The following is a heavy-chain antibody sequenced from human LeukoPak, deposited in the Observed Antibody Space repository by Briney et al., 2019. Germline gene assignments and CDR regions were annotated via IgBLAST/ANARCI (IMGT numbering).Heavy chain of an antibody. V-gene: IGHV4-34*01. Sequence: SETLSLTCAVYGGSFSGYYWSWIRQPPGKGLEWIGEINHSGSTNYNPSLKSRVTISVDTSKNLFSLKLGSVTAADTAVYYCARGTTHDYWGQGTLVTVSS. J-gene: IGHJ4*02. D-gene: IGHD4-17*01. CDR3: ARGTTHDY. CDR2: INHSGST. CDR1: GGSFSGYY.